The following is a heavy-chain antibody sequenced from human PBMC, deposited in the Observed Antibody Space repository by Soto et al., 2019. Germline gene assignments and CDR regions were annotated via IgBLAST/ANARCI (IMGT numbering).Heavy chain of an antibody. D-gene: IGHD3-16*02. V-gene: IGHV1-18*01. Sequence: ASVTVSCKASGYTFTSYGISWVRQAPGQGLEWMGWISAYNGNTNYAQKLQGRVTITTDATSNTAYMDLRSLRSEDTAVYYCARDKGSLSDYIWRSYRRTNWFDPWGQGPLVTVSS. CDR3: ARDKGSLSDYIWRSYRRTNWFDP. J-gene: IGHJ5*02. CDR2: ISAYNGNT. CDR1: GYTFTSYG.